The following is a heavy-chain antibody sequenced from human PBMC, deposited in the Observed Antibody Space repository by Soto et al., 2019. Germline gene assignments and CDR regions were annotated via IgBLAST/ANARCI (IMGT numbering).Heavy chain of an antibody. D-gene: IGHD2-15*01. Sequence: GGSQILSCASSGFTFSDFCRILVRQAPGKGLEWVSVISGTGDSTYYADSVKGRFTISRDNSKNTLYLQMNSLRAEDTAVYYCAKRGSGGWFDPWGQGTLVTVSS. CDR3: AKRGSGGWFDP. CDR1: GFTFSDFC. J-gene: IGHJ5*02. CDR2: ISGTGDST. V-gene: IGHV3-23*01.